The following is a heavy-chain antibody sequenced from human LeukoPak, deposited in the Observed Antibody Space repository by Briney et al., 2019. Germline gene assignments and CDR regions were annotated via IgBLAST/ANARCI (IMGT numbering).Heavy chain of an antibody. J-gene: IGHJ4*02. CDR3: ATSRVFDH. CDR1: GSTFSEYF. CDR2: INSVGYNI. Sequence: PGGPLRLSCVASGSTFSEYFMSWVRQAPGKGLEWRSFINSVGYNIYYADSVKGRLTISRDNAKKTLYLEMNSLRMEDTTKYYCATSRVFDHWGQGTLVTVSS. V-gene: IGHV3-11*04.